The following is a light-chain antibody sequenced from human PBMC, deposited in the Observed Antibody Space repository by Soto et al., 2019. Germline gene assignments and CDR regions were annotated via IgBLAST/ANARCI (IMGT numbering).Light chain of an antibody. CDR3: QQCFWHWT. CDR2: AAS. J-gene: IGKJ1*01. CDR1: QGIRDD. Sequence: DIQMTQSPSSLSASVGDRVTITCRASQGIRDDLGWYQQKPGKAPKRLIYAASSLQSGVPSRFSGSGSGTEFTLSITSLQPDDFATYYCQQCFWHWTFGQGTKVDIK. V-gene: IGKV1-17*01.